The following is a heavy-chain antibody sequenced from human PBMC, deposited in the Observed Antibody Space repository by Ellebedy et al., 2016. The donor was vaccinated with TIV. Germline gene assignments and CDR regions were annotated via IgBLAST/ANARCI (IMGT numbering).Heavy chain of an antibody. Sequence: SETLSLTCTVSGGSVRSYYWSWIRQPPGKRLEWISYILYSGDTNYNPSLKSRLTISVDTSKNQFSLRLTSVTAADTAVYYCASLRGGNFDYWGHGTLVTVSS. J-gene: IGHJ4*01. CDR1: GGSVRSYY. CDR2: ILYSGDT. V-gene: IGHV4-59*02. D-gene: IGHD1-1*01. CDR3: ASLRGGNFDY.